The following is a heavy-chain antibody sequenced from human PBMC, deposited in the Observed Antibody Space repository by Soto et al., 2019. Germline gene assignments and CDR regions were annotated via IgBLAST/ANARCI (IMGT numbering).Heavy chain of an antibody. CDR1: GFPLGNYW. J-gene: IGHJ4*02. V-gene: IGHV3-74*01. Sequence: PAGSLRLSSSASGFPLGNYWMHWVRPAPGKGLVWVSRINDYGTTINYAESVEGRFIISRDDAKSEVYLQMNNLRAEDSAVYYCARGGLEPFDYWGQGALVTVSS. CDR3: ARGGLEPFDY. CDR2: INDYGTTI. D-gene: IGHD1-1*01.